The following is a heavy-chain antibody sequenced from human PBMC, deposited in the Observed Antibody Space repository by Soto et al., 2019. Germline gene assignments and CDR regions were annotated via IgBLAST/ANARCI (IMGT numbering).Heavy chain of an antibody. CDR1: GGSISSYY. J-gene: IGHJ6*02. D-gene: IGHD3-10*01. CDR2: IYYSGST. CDR3: ARDSPLYGSGSSVYGMDV. V-gene: IGHV4-59*01. Sequence: TLSLTCTVSGGSISSYYWSWIRQPPGKGLEWNGYIYYSGSTNYNPSLKSRVTISVDTSKNQFSLKLSSVTAADTAVYYCARDSPLYGSGSSVYGMDVWGQGTTVTVSS.